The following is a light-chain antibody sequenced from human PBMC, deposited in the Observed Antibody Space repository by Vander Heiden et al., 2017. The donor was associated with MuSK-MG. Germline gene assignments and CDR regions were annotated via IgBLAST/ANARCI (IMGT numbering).Light chain of an antibody. V-gene: IGKV1-33*01. J-gene: IGKJ4*01. Sequence: DIQLTQSPSSLSAAVGDRVTITCQASQDISNYLNWYQQKPGKAPKLLIYDASNLESVVPSRFSGSGSGTDFTFTISSLQPEDIATYYCQQEDNLPLTFGGGTKVEIK. CDR2: DAS. CDR3: QQEDNLPLT. CDR1: QDISNY.